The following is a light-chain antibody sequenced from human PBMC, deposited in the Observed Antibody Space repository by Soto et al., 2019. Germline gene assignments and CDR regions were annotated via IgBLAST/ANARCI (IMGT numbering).Light chain of an antibody. Sequence: VLTQSPGTLSLSPGERATLSCRASQTVSSSFLAWYQQTPGQAPRLLIYAASSRATGIPDRFSGSGSGTDFTITISRLEPEDGAVYDGQQYGNSPQTFGQGTKVDIK. V-gene: IGKV3-20*01. CDR1: QTVSSSF. J-gene: IGKJ1*01. CDR2: AAS. CDR3: QQYGNSPQT.